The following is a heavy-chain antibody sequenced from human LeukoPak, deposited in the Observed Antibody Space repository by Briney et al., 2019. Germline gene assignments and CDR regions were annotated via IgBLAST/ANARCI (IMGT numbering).Heavy chain of an antibody. J-gene: IGHJ4*02. Sequence: GGSLRLSCAASGFTFSNAWMNWVRQAPGKGLEWVGRIKSKTDGGTTDYAAPVKGRFTISRDDSKNTLYLQMNSLKTEDTAVYYCTTDHSCYDFWSPFDYWAREPWSPSPQ. V-gene: IGHV3-15*07. D-gene: IGHD3-3*01. CDR3: TTDHSCYDFWSPFDY. CDR1: GFTFSNAW. CDR2: IKSKTDGGTT.